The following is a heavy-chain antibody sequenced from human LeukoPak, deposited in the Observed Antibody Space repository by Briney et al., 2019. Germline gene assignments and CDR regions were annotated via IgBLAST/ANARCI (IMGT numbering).Heavy chain of an antibody. CDR1: GYTFTGYY. D-gene: IGHD5-12*01. Sequence: ASVKVSCKASGYTFTGYYMHWVRQAPGQGLEWMGWINPNSGGTNYAQKFQGRVTMTRDTSISTAYMELSRLRSDDTAVYYCARDPYSGYDRPYYYYYYMDVWGKGTTVTVSS. J-gene: IGHJ6*03. CDR2: INPNSGGT. CDR3: ARDPYSGYDRPYYYYYYMDV. V-gene: IGHV1-2*02.